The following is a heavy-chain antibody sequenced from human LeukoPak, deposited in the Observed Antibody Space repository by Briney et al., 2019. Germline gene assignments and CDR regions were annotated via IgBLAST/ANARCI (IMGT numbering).Heavy chain of an antibody. Sequence: SETLSLTCAVYGGSFSDYYWSWIRQPPGKGLEWIGEINHSGDTKYNPSLKSRVTISVDTSKNQFSLKVSSVTAADTAVYYCARIQLWPLHYFDYWGQGTLVTVPS. CDR3: ARIQLWPLHYFDY. V-gene: IGHV4-34*01. CDR1: GGSFSDYY. CDR2: INHSGDT. J-gene: IGHJ4*02. D-gene: IGHD5-18*01.